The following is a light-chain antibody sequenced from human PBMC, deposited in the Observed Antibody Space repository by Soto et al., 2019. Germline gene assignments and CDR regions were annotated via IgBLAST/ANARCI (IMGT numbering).Light chain of an antibody. CDR3: QRYGDSPRWA. Sequence: EGVLTQSPGTLSLSPGERATLSCGASQSVSNSYLAWYQQKPGQAPRLLIFGASNRATGIPDRFSGSGLGTDFTLTISRLEPEDFAVYYCQRYGDSPRWAFGQGTKVEIK. V-gene: IGKV3-20*01. CDR1: QSVSNSY. J-gene: IGKJ1*01. CDR2: GAS.